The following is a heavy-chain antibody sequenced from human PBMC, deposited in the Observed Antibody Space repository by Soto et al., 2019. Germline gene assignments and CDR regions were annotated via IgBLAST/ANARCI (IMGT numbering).Heavy chain of an antibody. CDR2: IYPGDSDT. J-gene: IGHJ4*02. D-gene: IGHD6-25*01. CDR1: GYSFTTYW. V-gene: IGHV5-51*01. CDR3: ARRLAATEHFDF. Sequence: PGESLKISCKGSGYSFTTYWIAWVRQMPDRGLEWMWIIYPGDSDTRYSPSFQGQVTISADKSISTAYLHWSSLKASDTAMYYCARRLAATEHFDFWGQVTLVTFSS.